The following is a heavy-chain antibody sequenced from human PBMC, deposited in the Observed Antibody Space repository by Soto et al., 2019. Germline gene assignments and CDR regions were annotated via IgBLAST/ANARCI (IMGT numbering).Heavy chain of an antibody. V-gene: IGHV3-30*18. CDR3: AKDSHSGYDMYYFDY. CDR1: GFTFSSYG. D-gene: IGHD5-12*01. CDR2: ISYDGSNK. Sequence: GGSLRLSCAASGFTFSSYGMHWVRQAPGKGLEWVAVISYDGSNKYYADSVKGRFTISRDNSKNTLYLQMNSLRAEDTAVYYCAKDSHSGYDMYYFDYWGQGTLVTVSS. J-gene: IGHJ4*02.